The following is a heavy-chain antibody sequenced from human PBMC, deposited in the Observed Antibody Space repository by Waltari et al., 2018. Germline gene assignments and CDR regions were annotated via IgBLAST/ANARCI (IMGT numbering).Heavy chain of an antibody. D-gene: IGHD5-12*01. CDR1: GYRFTSYW. CDR2: IYPGDSDT. CDR3: ARRERRRWLPLRPGAFDI. V-gene: IGHV5-51*01. J-gene: IGHJ3*02. Sequence: EVQLVQSGAEVKKPGESLKISCKGSGYRFTSYWIGWGRQMPGKGLEWMGIIYPGDSDTRYSPSFQGQVTISADKSISTAYLQWSSLKASDTAMYYCARRERRRWLPLRPGAFDIWGQGTMVTVSS.